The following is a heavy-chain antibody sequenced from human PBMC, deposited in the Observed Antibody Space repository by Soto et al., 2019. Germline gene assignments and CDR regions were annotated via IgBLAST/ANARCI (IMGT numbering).Heavy chain of an antibody. Sequence: ASETLSLTCTVSGGSISSGGYYWSWIRQHPGKGLEWIGYIYYSGSTYYNPSLKSRVTISVDTSKNQFSLKLSSVTAADTAVYYCARNGGILTGYYIRWGQGTLVTVSS. V-gene: IGHV4-31*03. CDR3: ARNGGILTGYYIR. CDR1: GGSISSGGYY. J-gene: IGHJ4*02. D-gene: IGHD3-9*01. CDR2: IYYSGST.